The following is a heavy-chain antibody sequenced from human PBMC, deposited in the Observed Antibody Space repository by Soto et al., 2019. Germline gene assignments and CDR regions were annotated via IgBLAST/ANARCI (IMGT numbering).Heavy chain of an antibody. CDR1: GFTFSNAW. CDR3: TTLKYYDFSSGYYRGPFDY. J-gene: IGHJ4*02. V-gene: IGHV3-15*01. CDR2: IKSKTDGGTT. Sequence: GGSLRLSCAASGFTFSNAWMSWVRQAPGKGLEWVGRIKSKTDGGTTDYAAPVKGRFTISRDDSKNTLYLQMNSLKTEDTAVYYCTTLKYYDFSSGYYRGPFDYWGQGTLVTVSS. D-gene: IGHD3-3*01.